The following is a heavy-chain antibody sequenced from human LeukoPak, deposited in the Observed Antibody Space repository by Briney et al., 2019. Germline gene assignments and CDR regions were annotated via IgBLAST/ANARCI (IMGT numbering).Heavy chain of an antibody. V-gene: IGHV1-8*01. Sequence: ASVMVSCKASGYTFTSYDINWVRQATGQGLEWMGWMNPSSGNTGYAQKFQGRVTMTRNTSISTAYMELSSLRSEDTAVYYCAYGSGSYYHQYYYYYGMDVWGQGTTVTVSS. J-gene: IGHJ6*02. D-gene: IGHD3-10*01. CDR2: MNPSSGNT. CDR1: GYTFTSYD. CDR3: AYGSGSYYHQYYYYYGMDV.